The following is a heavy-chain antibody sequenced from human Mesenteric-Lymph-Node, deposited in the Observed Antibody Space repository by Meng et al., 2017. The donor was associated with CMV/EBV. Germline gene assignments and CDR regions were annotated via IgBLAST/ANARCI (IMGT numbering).Heavy chain of an antibody. J-gene: IGHJ6*02. V-gene: IGHV1-69*05. CDR3: ASRWVYHCSSTSCYDYYYYGMDV. D-gene: IGHD2-2*01. CDR2: IIPIFGTA. CDR1: GGTFSSYA. Sequence: SVKVSCKASGGTFSSYAISWVRQAPGQGLEWMGGIIPIFGTANYAQKFQGRVTITTDESTSTAYMELSSLRSEDTAVYYCASRWVYHCSSTSCYDYYYYGMDVWGQGTTVTVSS.